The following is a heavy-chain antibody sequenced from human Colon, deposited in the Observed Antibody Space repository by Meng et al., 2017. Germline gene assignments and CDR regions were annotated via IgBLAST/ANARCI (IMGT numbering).Heavy chain of an antibody. CDR2: ISGSGGRT. CDR1: GFTFSSYA. D-gene: IGHD3-22*01. CDR3: ASDYYDSSGYYQSLDY. V-gene: IGHV3-23*01. J-gene: IGHJ4*02. Sequence: GGSLRLSCAASGFTFSSYAMSWVRQAPGKGLEWVSAISGSGGRTYYADSVKGRFTLSRDNSKNTLYLQMKSLRDEEKAVYYCASDYYDSSGYYQSLDYWGQGTLVTVSS.